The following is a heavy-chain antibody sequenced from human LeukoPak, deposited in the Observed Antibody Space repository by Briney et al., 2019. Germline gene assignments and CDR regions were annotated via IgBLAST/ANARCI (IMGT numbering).Heavy chain of an antibody. CDR1: GFTFSSYA. CDR3: ASTDYGSGSS. CDR2: ISYDGSNK. Sequence: PGGSLRLSCAASGFTFSSYAMSWVRQAPGKGLEWVAVISYDGSNKYYADSVKGRFTISRDNSKNTLYLQMNSLRAEDTAVYYCASTDYGSGSSWGQGTLVTVSS. V-gene: IGHV3-30-3*01. D-gene: IGHD3-10*01. J-gene: IGHJ4*02.